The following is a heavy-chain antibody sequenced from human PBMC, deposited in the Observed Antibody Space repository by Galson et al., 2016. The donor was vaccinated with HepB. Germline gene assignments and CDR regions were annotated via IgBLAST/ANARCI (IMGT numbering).Heavy chain of an antibody. CDR3: AKRHEYCPPVGCSVDY. Sequence: SLRLSCAASGFTFNKYGMHWVRQAPGKGLEWVAADSVHGGRKNYADAVKGRFTISRDSANNMLFLQMTSLRADDTAVYYCAKRHEYCPPVGCSVDYWGQGTLVSVSS. J-gene: IGHJ4*02. V-gene: IGHV3-30*18. D-gene: IGHD3-10*02. CDR2: DSVHGGRK. CDR1: GFTFNKYG.